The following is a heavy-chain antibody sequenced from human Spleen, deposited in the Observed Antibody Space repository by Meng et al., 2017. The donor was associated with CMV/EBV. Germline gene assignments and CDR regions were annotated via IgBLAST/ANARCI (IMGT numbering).Heavy chain of an antibody. J-gene: IGHJ6*02. D-gene: IGHD3/OR15-3a*01. CDR2: ISYDGSNK. V-gene: IGHV3-30*04. CDR1: GFTFSSYA. Sequence: GESLKISCAASGFTFSSYAMHWVRQAPGKGLEWVAVISYDGSNKYYADSVKGRFTISRDNSKNTLYLQMNSLRAEDTAVYYCARDHWTGSSSDVWGQGTTVTVSS. CDR3: ARDHWTGSSSDV.